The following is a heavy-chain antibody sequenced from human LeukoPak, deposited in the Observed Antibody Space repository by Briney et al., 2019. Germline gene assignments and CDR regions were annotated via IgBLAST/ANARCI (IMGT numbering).Heavy chain of an antibody. Sequence: PSETLSLTCTVSGGSINSGGYYWTWIRQPPGEGLEWIAYFSHSGSTFYNPSLKSRVTISLDTSKNQFSLNLRSVTAADTAVYYCAGERGEEYSSGWYKTNYFYNWGQGIRVTVSS. J-gene: IGHJ4*02. V-gene: IGHV4-30-2*01. CDR3: AGERGEEYSSGWYKTNYFYN. CDR2: FSHSGST. D-gene: IGHD6-19*01. CDR1: GGSINSGGYY.